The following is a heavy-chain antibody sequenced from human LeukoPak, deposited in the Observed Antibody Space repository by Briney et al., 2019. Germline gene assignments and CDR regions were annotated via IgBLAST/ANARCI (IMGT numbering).Heavy chain of an antibody. J-gene: IGHJ5*02. Sequence: GESLQISCKGSGYSFTSYWIGWVRQMPGKGLEWMGIIYPGDSDSRYSPSFQGHVTISADKSISTAYLQWSSLKASDTAMYYCARARSSTSQINWFDPWGQGTLVTVSS. CDR1: GYSFTSYW. CDR2: IYPGDSDS. V-gene: IGHV5-51*01. D-gene: IGHD2-2*01. CDR3: ARARSSTSQINWFDP.